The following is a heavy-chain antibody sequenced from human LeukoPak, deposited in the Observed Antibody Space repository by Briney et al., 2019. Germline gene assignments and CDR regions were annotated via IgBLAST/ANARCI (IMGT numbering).Heavy chain of an antibody. V-gene: IGHV1-69*13. Sequence: SVKVSCKASGYTFTSYAMNWVRQAPGQGLEWMGGIIPIFGTANYAQKFQGRVTITADESTSTTYMELSSLRPEDTAVYYCANKIAAAGRYYFDYWGQGTLVTVSS. CDR2: IIPIFGTA. J-gene: IGHJ4*02. D-gene: IGHD6-13*01. CDR1: GYTFTSYA. CDR3: ANKIAAAGRYYFDY.